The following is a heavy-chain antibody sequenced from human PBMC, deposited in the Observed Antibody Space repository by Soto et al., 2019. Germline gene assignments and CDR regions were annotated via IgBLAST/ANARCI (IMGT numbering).Heavy chain of an antibody. CDR1: GYSFTNYW. J-gene: IGHJ6*02. CDR2: IYPEDSET. D-gene: IGHD3-22*01. V-gene: IGHV5-51*01. Sequence: PGESLKISCKGSGYSFTNYWIGWVRQMPGKDLEWIGIIYPEDSETRYSPSFQGLVTISVDKSISTAYLQWSSLKASDTAMYYCARRDEDYYNSSGYIPGGMDVWGQGTTVTVSS. CDR3: ARRDEDYYNSSGYIPGGMDV.